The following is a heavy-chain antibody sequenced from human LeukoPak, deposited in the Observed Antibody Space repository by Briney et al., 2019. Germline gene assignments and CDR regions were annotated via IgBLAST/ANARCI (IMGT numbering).Heavy chain of an antibody. J-gene: IGHJ4*02. CDR1: GGTFSSYA. Sequence: SVKVSCKASGGTFSSYAISWVRQAPGQGLEWMGRIIPILGIANYAQKFQGRVTITADKSTSTVYMELSSLRSEDTAVYYCARGLGSYDSSELTWPMISFWGQGTQVTVSS. V-gene: IGHV1-69*04. D-gene: IGHD3-22*01. CDR3: ARGLGSYDSSELTWPMISF. CDR2: IIPILGIA.